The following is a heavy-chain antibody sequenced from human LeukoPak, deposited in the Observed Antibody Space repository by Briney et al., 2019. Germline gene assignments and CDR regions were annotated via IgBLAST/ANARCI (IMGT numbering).Heavy chain of an antibody. CDR2: ISAYNGNT. V-gene: IGHV1-18*01. J-gene: IGHJ4*02. Sequence: GASVTVSCKSSGYTFSSYGVSWVRQAPGQGLNGVEWISAYNGNTNYAQKVQGRVTMTTDTSTSTAYMDLRSLRSDDTAVYYCARTIDYGDSEVLDYWGQGTLVTVSS. CDR1: GYTFSSYG. CDR3: ARTIDYGDSEVLDY. D-gene: IGHD4-17*01.